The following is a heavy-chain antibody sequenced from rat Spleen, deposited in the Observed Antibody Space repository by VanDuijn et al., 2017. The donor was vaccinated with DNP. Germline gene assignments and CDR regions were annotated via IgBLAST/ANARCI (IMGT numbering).Heavy chain of an antibody. J-gene: IGHJ3*01. D-gene: IGHD5-1*01. CDR3: ATLWEGFAY. CDR2: IIQDGPNT. V-gene: IGHV5S10*01. Sequence: EVQLVESGGGSVQPGNSLKLSCAASGFTFSDYAMAWVRQSPKKGLEWVATIIQDGPNTYDRDSVKGRFTMSIANAKSALYLQMDSLRSEDTATYYCATLWEGFAYWGQGTLVTVSS. CDR1: GFTFSDYA.